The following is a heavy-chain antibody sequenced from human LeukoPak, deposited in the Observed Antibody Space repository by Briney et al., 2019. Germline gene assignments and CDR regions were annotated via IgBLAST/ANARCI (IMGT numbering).Heavy chain of an antibody. D-gene: IGHD3-10*01. J-gene: IGHJ4*02. CDR2: IYYSGST. CDR1: GGSISSSSYY. CDR3: ARHPQPLGSGSSYTPFDN. Sequence: PSETLSLTCTVSGGSISSSSYYWGWIRQPPGQGLEWVGSIYYSGSTYYNPSLKSRVTISVDTSKNQFSLKLSSVPAADTAVYYCARHPQPLGSGSSYTPFDNWGQATLVSVSS. V-gene: IGHV4-39*01.